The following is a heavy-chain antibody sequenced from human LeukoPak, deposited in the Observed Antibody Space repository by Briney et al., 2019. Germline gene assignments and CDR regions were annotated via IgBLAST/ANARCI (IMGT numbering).Heavy chain of an antibody. J-gene: IGHJ4*02. Sequence: GGFLRLSCAASGFTFSGYDMSWIRQAPGKGLEWVSYIASSSSYTNYADSVKGRFTISRDNAKKSLYLQMNSLRAEDTAVYYCARKADYFDYWGQGTLVTVSS. CDR1: GFTFSGYD. V-gene: IGHV3-11*03. CDR3: ARKADYFDY. CDR2: IASSSSYT. D-gene: IGHD2-15*01.